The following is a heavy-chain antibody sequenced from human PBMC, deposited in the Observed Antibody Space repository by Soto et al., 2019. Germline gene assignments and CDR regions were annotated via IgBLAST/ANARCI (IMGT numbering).Heavy chain of an antibody. Sequence: EVQLVESGGGLVKLGGSLRLSCAASGFTFSSYSMNWVRQAPGKGLEWVSSISSSSSYIYYADSVKGRITISSDNAKNSLYLQMNSLRADDTAVYYCARYCNRTSCSSYYGMDVWGQGTTVTVSS. CDR1: GFTFSSYS. CDR3: ARYCNRTSCSSYYGMDV. D-gene: IGHD2-2*01. J-gene: IGHJ6*02. V-gene: IGHV3-21*01. CDR2: ISSSSSYI.